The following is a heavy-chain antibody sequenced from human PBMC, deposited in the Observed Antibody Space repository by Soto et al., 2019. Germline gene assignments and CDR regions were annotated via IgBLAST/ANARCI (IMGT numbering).Heavy chain of an antibody. Sequence: EVQLVESGGDLVQPGGSLRLSCKVSGFTFSDHYMDWVRQTPGKALEWLGRSKTKTYNYVTDYAASVKGTFIISRDDSKNFLYLQMTSLNTEDTAVYYCVRGNNSFDLWGQGSLVTVSS. CDR2: SKTKTYNYVT. J-gene: IGHJ4*02. CDR3: VRGNNSFDL. V-gene: IGHV3-72*01. CDR1: GFTFSDHY.